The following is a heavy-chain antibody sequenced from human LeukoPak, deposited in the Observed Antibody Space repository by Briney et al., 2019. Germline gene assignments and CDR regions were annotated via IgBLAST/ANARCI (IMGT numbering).Heavy chain of an antibody. CDR3: ARGSRNVYFDY. CDR2: IYSGGST. J-gene: IGHJ4*02. V-gene: IGHV3-66*02. CDR1: GFTVSSNF. D-gene: IGHD2-8*01. Sequence: GGSLRLSCAASGFTVSSNFMSWVRQAPGKGLEWVSVIYSGGSTYCADSVKGRFTISGDNSKNTLYLQMNSLRPEDTAVYYCARGSRNVYFDYWGQGTLVTVSS.